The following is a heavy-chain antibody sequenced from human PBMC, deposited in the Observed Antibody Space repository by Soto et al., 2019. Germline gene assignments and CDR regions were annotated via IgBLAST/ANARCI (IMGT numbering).Heavy chain of an antibody. D-gene: IGHD3-22*01. J-gene: IGHJ4*02. Sequence: SETLSLTCTVSGGSISSSSYYWGWIRQPPGKGLEWIGSIYYSGSTYYNPSLKSRVTISVDTSKNQFSLKLSSVTAADTAVYYCARHFYDSSGYYYVGRGPIDYWGQGTLVTVSS. CDR3: ARHFYDSSGYYYVGRGPIDY. CDR2: IYYSGST. CDR1: GGSISSSSYY. V-gene: IGHV4-39*01.